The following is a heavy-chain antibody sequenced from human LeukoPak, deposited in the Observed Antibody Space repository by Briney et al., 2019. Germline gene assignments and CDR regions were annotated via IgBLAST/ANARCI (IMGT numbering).Heavy chain of an antibody. CDR3: ARGRRGYSEEY. Sequence: GGSLRLSCAASGFTFSSYEMNWVRQAPGKGLEWVSYISRSGDTIYDADSVKGRFTISRDNAKNSLYLQMSGLRVEDTAVYYCARGRRGYSEEYWGQGTLVTVSS. V-gene: IGHV3-48*03. D-gene: IGHD5-18*01. CDR2: ISRSGDTI. J-gene: IGHJ4*02. CDR1: GFTFSSYE.